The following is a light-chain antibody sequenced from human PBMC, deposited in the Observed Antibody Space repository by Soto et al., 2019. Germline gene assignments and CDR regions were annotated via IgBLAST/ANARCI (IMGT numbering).Light chain of an antibody. V-gene: IGLV2-8*01. CDR2: EVT. Sequence: QSVLTQPPSASGSPGQSVTISCTGTSIDVGGYNFVSWYQQHPGKAPKLMIYEVTKRPSGVPDRFSGSKSGNTASLTVSGLQAEDEADYYCSSYAGSNNRYVFGTGTKLIVL. J-gene: IGLJ1*01. CDR3: SSYAGSNNRYV. CDR1: SIDVGGYNF.